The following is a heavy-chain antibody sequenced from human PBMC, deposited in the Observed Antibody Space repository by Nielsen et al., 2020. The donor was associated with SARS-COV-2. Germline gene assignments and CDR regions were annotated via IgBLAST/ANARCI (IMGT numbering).Heavy chain of an antibody. Sequence: SETLSLTCTVSGGSISSGDYYWSWIRQPPGKGLEWIGYIYYSGSTYYNPSLKSRVTISVDTSKNQFSLKLSSVTAADTAVYYCARGKQWLVPYFDYWGQGTLVTVSS. V-gene: IGHV4-30-4*01. J-gene: IGHJ4*02. CDR3: ARGKQWLVPYFDY. CDR2: IYYSGST. D-gene: IGHD6-19*01. CDR1: GGSISSGDYY.